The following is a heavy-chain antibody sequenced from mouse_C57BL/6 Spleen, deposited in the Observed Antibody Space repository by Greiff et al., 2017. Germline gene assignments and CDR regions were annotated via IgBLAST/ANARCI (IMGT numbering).Heavy chain of an antibody. CDR3: ARRLYYDYDDYAIDY. Sequence: EVQGVESGGDLVKPGGSLKLSCAASGFTFSSYGMSWVRQTPDKRLEWVATISSGGSYTYYPDSVKGRFTISRDNAKNTLYLQMSSLKSEDTAMYYCARRLYYDYDDYAIDYWGQGTSVTVSS. J-gene: IGHJ4*01. CDR1: GFTFSSYG. D-gene: IGHD2-4*01. V-gene: IGHV5-6*01. CDR2: ISSGGSYT.